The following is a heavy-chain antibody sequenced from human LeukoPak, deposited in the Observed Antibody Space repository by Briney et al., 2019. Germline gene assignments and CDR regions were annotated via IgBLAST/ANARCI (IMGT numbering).Heavy chain of an antibody. CDR3: ARGGIQLSLNWFDP. CDR2: IYHSGST. V-gene: IGHV4-30-2*01. J-gene: IGHJ5*02. CDR1: GVSISSGGYY. D-gene: IGHD5-18*01. Sequence: SQTLSLTCTVSGVSISSGGYYWRWIRQPPGKGLEWIGYIYHSGSTYYNPSLKSRVTISVDRSKNQFSLKLSSVTAADTAVYYCARGGIQLSLNWFDPWGQGTLVTVSS.